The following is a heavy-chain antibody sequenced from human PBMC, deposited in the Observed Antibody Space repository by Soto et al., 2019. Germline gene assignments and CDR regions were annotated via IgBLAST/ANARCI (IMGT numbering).Heavy chain of an antibody. J-gene: IGHJ5*02. D-gene: IGHD5-18*01. Sequence: HPGGSLRLSCAASGFTFSSYAMSWVRQAPGKGLEWVSAISGSGGSTYYADSVKGRFTISRDNSKNTLYLQMNSLRAEDTAVYYCAKVQVDTAMVRGWFDPWGQGTLVTVSS. V-gene: IGHV3-23*01. CDR1: GFTFSSYA. CDR2: ISGSGGST. CDR3: AKVQVDTAMVRGWFDP.